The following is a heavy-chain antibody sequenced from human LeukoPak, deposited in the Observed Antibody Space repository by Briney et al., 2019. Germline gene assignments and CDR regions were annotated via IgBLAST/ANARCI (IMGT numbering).Heavy chain of an antibody. J-gene: IGHJ4*02. D-gene: IGHD3-22*01. Sequence: GGSLRLSCTTSGFTFGDYAMTWVRQAPGKGLEWLGFIGSKTSGGTTDFAASVKGRFTISRDDSKSIAYLQMNTLKTEDTAIYYCARGAFEYDTSGYYYTFDYWGQGSLVTVSS. CDR1: GFTFGDYA. CDR3: ARGAFEYDTSGYYYTFDY. CDR2: IGSKTSGGTT. V-gene: IGHV3-49*04.